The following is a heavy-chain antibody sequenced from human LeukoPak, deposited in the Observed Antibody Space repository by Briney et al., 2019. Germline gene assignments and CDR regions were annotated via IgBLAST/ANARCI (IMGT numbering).Heavy chain of an antibody. J-gene: IGHJ6*02. CDR1: GFTFSSYD. CDR2: IGTAGDT. V-gene: IGHV3-13*01. D-gene: IGHD3-16*01. CDR3: ARALGSPHNYGMDV. Sequence: PPGGSLRLSCAASGFTFSSYDMPWVRQATGKGLEWVSAIGTAGDTYYPGSVKGRFTISRENAKNSLYLQMNSLRAGDTAVYYCARALGSPHNYGMDVWGQGTTVTVSS.